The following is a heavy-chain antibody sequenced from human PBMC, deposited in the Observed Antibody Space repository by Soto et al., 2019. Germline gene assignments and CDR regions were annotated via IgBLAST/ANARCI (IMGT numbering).Heavy chain of an antibody. CDR3: VRDGTKNLRDWFDP. CDR1: GGSISSGGYY. V-gene: IGHV4-31*03. CDR2: IYYSGST. J-gene: IGHJ5*02. D-gene: IGHD1-1*01. Sequence: SETLSLTCTVSGGSISSGGYYWSWIRQHPGKGLEWIGYIYYSGSTYYNPSLKSRVTISVDMFKNQFSLKLRSVTAADTAMYYCVRDGTKNLRDWFDPWGQGILVTVSS.